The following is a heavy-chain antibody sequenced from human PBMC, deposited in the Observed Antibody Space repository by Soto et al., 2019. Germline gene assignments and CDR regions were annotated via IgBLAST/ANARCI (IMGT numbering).Heavy chain of an antibody. CDR2: ISTSGNT. CDR3: ARGGGVPALGDP. J-gene: IGHJ5*02. V-gene: IGHV4-4*07. D-gene: IGHD3-16*01. Sequence: KPSETLSLTCSVSGVSMRNSYWTWIRQSAGKGLEWIGRISTSGNTNYNPSLNSRLTMSVDTSKNQVSLKLTSATAADTAVYYCARGGGVPALGDPWGQGTLVTVSS. CDR1: GVSMRNSY.